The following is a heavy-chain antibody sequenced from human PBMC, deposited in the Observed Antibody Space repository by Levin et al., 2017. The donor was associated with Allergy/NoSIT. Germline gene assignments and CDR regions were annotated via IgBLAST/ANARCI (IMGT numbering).Heavy chain of an antibody. D-gene: IGHD5-18*01. J-gene: IGHJ3*01. CDR2: FDPEESET. CDR1: GYTLTELS. V-gene: IGHV1-24*01. Sequence: GASVKVSCKVYGYTLTELSINWVRQAPGKGLEWMGGFDPEESETIYAQKFQGRVTMTEDTFTDTAYMELSSLRSEDTAVYYCATEDTTMIMFDLWGQGTVVTVSS. CDR3: ATEDTTMIMFDL.